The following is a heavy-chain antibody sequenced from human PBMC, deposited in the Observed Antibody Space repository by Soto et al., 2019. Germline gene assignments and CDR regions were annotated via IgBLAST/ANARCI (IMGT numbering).Heavy chain of an antibody. CDR3: ARVSRVQQLVRGYFDY. Sequence: QVQLVQSGAEVKKPGSSVKVSCKASGGTFSSYAISWVRQAPGQGLEWMGGIIPIFGTANYAQKFQGSVTITADKSTSTAYMELSSLRSEDTAVYYCARVSRVQQLVRGYFDYWGQGTLVTVSS. V-gene: IGHV1-69*06. D-gene: IGHD6-6*01. CDR2: IIPIFGTA. J-gene: IGHJ4*02. CDR1: GGTFSSYA.